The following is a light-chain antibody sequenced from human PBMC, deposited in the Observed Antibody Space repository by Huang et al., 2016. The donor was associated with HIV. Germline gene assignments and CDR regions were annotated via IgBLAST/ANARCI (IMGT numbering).Light chain of an antibody. CDR3: QHYNRWPYT. J-gene: IGKJ2*01. V-gene: IGKV3-15*01. CDR2: DAS. CDR1: QSVSGN. Sequence: EVELTQSPGTLSVSPWERATLSCRATQSVSGNLAWYQQKPGQAPRLLIYDASTRATGVPARFSGSASGTDFTLTINSLQSEDFAVYYCQHYNRWPYTFGQGTKLEIK.